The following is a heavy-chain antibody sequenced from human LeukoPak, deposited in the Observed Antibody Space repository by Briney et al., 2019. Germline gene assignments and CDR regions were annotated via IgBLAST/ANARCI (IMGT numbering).Heavy chain of an antibody. Sequence: ASVKVSCKASGYTFTSYDINWVRQATGQGLEWMGWMNPNSGGTNYAQKFQGRVTMTRDASISTAYMELSRLRSDDTAVYYCARASYTNDAFDIWGQGTMVTVSS. CDR3: ARASYTNDAFDI. V-gene: IGHV1-2*02. CDR2: MNPNSGGT. CDR1: GYTFTSYD. J-gene: IGHJ3*02. D-gene: IGHD2-2*02.